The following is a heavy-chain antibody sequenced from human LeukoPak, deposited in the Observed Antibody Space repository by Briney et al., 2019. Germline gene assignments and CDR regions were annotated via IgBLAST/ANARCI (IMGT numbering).Heavy chain of an antibody. Sequence: ASVKVSCKASGYTFTSYYMHWVRQAPGQGLEWMGIINPSGGSTSYAQKFQGRVTMTRDTSTSTAYMELSSLRSEDTAVYYCASIGFRGYYDSSGYFDYWGQGTLVTVSS. CDR2: INPSGGST. D-gene: IGHD3-22*01. CDR3: ASIGFRGYYDSSGYFDY. J-gene: IGHJ4*02. V-gene: IGHV1-46*01. CDR1: GYTFTSYY.